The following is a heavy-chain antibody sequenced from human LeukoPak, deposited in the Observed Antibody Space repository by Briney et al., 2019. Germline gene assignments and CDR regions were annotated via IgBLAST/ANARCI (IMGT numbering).Heavy chain of an antibody. J-gene: IGHJ6*02. CDR1: GFTFSNHS. V-gene: IGHV3-48*01. CDR3: AKVHYSSSLILPPRHYYYYGMDV. D-gene: IGHD6-6*01. Sequence: GGSLRLSCAASGFTFSNHSMNWVRQAPGKGLEWVSYISSSSSTIYYADSVKGRFTISRDNAKNSLYLQMNSLRAEDTAVYYCAKVHYSSSLILPPRHYYYYGMDVWGQGTTVTVSS. CDR2: ISSSSSTI.